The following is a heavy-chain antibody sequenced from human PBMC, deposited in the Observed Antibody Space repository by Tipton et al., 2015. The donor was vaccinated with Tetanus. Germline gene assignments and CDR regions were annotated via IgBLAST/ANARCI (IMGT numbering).Heavy chain of an antibody. Sequence: SLRLSCAASGFTFSDYYMCWIRQAPGKGLEWVSYISSSGSTIYYADSVKGRFTISRDNAENSLYLQMNSLRAEDTAVYYCASVAVAGYHDAFDIWGQGTMVTVSS. CDR3: ASVAVAGYHDAFDI. J-gene: IGHJ3*02. CDR2: ISSSGSTI. CDR1: GFTFSDYY. V-gene: IGHV3-11*01. D-gene: IGHD6-19*01.